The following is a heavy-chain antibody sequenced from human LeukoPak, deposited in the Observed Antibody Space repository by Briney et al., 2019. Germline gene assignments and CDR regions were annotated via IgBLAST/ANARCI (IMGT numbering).Heavy chain of an antibody. J-gene: IGHJ4*02. D-gene: IGHD2-15*01. Sequence: EASVKVSCKASGYTFTGYYMHWVRQAPGQGLEWMGWINPNSGGTNYAQKFQGRVTMTRDTSISTAYMELSRLRSDDTAVYYCARDTSGYCSGGSCYSPFDYWGQGTLVTVSS. CDR1: GYTFTGYY. V-gene: IGHV1-2*02. CDR3: ARDTSGYCSGGSCYSPFDY. CDR2: INPNSGGT.